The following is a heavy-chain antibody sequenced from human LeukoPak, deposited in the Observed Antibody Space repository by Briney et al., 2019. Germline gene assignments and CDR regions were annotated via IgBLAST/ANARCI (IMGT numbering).Heavy chain of an antibody. V-gene: IGHV3-33*01. CDR3: ARDSGYCSSTSCPNWPYYYYGMDV. CDR1: GFTFSSYG. Sequence: GGSLRLSCAASGFTFSSYGMHWVRQAPGKGLEWVAVIWYDGSNKYYADSVKGRFTISRDNSKNTLYLQTNSLRAEDTAVYYCARDSGYCSSTSCPNWPYYYYGMDVWGQGTTVTVSS. J-gene: IGHJ6*02. D-gene: IGHD2-2*01. CDR2: IWYDGSNK.